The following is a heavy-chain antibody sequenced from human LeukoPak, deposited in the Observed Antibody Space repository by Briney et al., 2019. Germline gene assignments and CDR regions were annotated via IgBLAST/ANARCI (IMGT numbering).Heavy chain of an antibody. J-gene: IGHJ4*02. D-gene: IGHD3-22*01. CDR2: IIPILGIA. CDR3: AHENDSSGYDLDY. Sequence: SVKVSCKASGYTFTGYYMHWVRQAPGQGLEWMGRIIPILGIANYAQKFQGRVTITADKSTSTAYMELSSLRSEDTAVYYCAHENDSSGYDLDYWGQGTLVTVSS. CDR1: GYTFTGYY. V-gene: IGHV1-69*02.